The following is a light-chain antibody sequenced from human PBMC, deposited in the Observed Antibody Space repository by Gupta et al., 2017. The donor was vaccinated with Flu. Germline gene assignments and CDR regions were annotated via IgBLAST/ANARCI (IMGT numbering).Light chain of an antibody. CDR3: QKDGTSPLT. J-gene: IGKJ4*01. CDR2: GAS. Sequence: VLTPSPGILSLSPGERATLSCRASQSVGSSYLAWYQQKPGQAPSIRSYGASSRATGIPDRVRGRGSGTDFTLTRSRLEPEDFAGYYCQKDGTSPLTFGGGTKVEI. CDR1: QSVGSSY. V-gene: IGKV3-20*01.